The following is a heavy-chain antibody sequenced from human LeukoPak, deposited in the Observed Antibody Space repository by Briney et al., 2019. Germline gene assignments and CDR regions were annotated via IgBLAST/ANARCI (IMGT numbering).Heavy chain of an antibody. CDR3: ARGRDPVVVVAATRTGFDY. CDR2: IYYSGST. CDR1: GGSISSYY. J-gene: IGHJ4*02. V-gene: IGHV4-59*01. Sequence: SETLSLTCTVSGGSISSYYWSWIRQPPGKGLEWIGYIYYSGSTNYNPSLKSRVTISVDTSKNQFSLKLSSVTAADTAVYYCARGRDPVVVVAATRTGFDYWGQGTLVTVSS. D-gene: IGHD2-15*01.